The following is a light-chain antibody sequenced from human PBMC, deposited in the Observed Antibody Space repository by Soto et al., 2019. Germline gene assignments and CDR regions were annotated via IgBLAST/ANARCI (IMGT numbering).Light chain of an antibody. CDR1: DSDVGGHNY. CDR2: EVS. CDR3: ASHGASNV. Sequence: QSYLTQPPSGYRSPGRSVSITYTRTDSDVGGHNYVPWYQQHPGRAPKLIIYEVSKRPSGVPDRFSGSKSGSTASLTVSGLQAEDEADYYCASHGASNVFGTGTKVTVL. J-gene: IGLJ1*01. V-gene: IGLV2-8*02.